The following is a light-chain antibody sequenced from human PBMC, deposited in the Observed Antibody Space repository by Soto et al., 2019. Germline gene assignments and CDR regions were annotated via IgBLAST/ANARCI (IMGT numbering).Light chain of an antibody. CDR3: QKYNNWPVFT. CDR1: QSVSSN. Sequence: EIVMTQSPATLSVSPGERATLSCRASQSVSSNLAWYQQKPGQAPRLLIYGASIRATGIPARFSGSGSGTEFTLTISSLQSEDFAVYYCQKYNNWPVFTFGPGTKVDIK. J-gene: IGKJ3*01. CDR2: GAS. V-gene: IGKV3D-15*01.